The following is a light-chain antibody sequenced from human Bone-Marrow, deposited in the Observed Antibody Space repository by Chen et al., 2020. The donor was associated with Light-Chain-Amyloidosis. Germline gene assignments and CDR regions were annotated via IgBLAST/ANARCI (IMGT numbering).Light chain of an antibody. CDR2: SNN. Sequence: QYVLTQPPSASGTPGQRVTISCSGSSSNIGSNTVNWYQQLPGTAPKLLIYSNNQRPSGVPDRCSGSKSGTSASLAISGLQSEDEADYYCAAWDDSLNGLVFGGGTKLTVL. J-gene: IGLJ3*02. CDR1: SSNIGSNT. CDR3: AAWDDSLNGLV. V-gene: IGLV1-44*01.